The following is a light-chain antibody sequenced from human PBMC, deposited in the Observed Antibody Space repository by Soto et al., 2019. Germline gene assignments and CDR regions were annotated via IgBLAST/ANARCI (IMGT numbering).Light chain of an antibody. CDR2: GNS. V-gene: IGLV1-40*01. CDR1: SSNIGAGYD. J-gene: IGLJ2*01. Sequence: QSVLTQPPSVSGAPGQRVTIYCTGSSSNIGAGYDVNWYQQHPGTAPKVLIYGNSNRPSGVPDRFSGSKSGTSASLAITGLQAEDEADYYCQSYDSGLSGSVFGGGTKLTVL. CDR3: QSYDSGLSGSV.